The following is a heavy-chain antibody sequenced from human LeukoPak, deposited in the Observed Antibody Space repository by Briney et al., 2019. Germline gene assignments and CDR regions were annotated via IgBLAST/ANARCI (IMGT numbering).Heavy chain of an antibody. CDR2: INPNSGGT. CDR1: GYTFTGYY. J-gene: IGHJ4*02. CDR3: FLRFSFDY. Sequence: GASVKVSCKASGYTFTGYYMHWVRQAPGQGLEWMGWINPNSGGTNYAQKFQGRVAMTRDASISTAYMELSRLRSDDTAVYYCFLRFSFDYWGQGTLVTVSS. D-gene: IGHD3-3*01. V-gene: IGHV1-2*02.